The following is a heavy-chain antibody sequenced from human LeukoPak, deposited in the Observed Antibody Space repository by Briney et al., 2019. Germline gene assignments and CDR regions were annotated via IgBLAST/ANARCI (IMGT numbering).Heavy chain of an antibody. CDR2: VSGSGGST. D-gene: IGHD3-22*01. Sequence: GGSLRLSCAASGFTFSTYGMSWVRQAPGKGLEWVSGVSGSGGSTYYADSVKGRFTISRDNSKNTLYLQMNSLRVEDTAVYYCAKVRMITMIAYDAFDIWGQGTMVTVSS. CDR3: AKVRMITMIAYDAFDI. CDR1: GFTFSTYG. V-gene: IGHV3-23*01. J-gene: IGHJ3*02.